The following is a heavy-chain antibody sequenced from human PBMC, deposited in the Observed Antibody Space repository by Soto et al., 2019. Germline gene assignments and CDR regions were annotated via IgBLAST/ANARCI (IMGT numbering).Heavy chain of an antibody. CDR2: ISSSGTTM. CDR3: AGDPYYYGSAF. Sequence: QVQLVESGGGLVEPGGSLRLSCTASGFRFSDHYMTWIRQAPGKGLEWVSKISSSGTTMYYADSVKGRFTVSRDNAKNSLYLEMNSLRAEDTAVYYCAGDPYYYGSAFWGQGTLVTVAS. CDR1: GFRFSDHY. J-gene: IGHJ4*02. V-gene: IGHV3-11*01. D-gene: IGHD3-10*01.